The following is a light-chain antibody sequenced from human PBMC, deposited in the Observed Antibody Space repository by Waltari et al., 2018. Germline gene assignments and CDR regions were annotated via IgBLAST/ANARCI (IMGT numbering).Light chain of an antibody. CDR2: DAS. V-gene: IGKV3-20*01. J-gene: IGKJ1*01. CDR3: QKYVSLPAT. Sequence: EIVLTQSPGTLSLSPGDRATLSCRARQSVSRSLAWYQQKPGQAPRLLIYDASSRATGIPDRFSGSGSGTDFSLTISRLEPEDVAVYYCQKYVSLPATFGQGTKVEIK. CDR1: QSVSRS.